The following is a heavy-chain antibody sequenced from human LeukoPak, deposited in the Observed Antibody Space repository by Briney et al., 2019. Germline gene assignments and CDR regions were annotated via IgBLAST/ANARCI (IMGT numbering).Heavy chain of an antibody. Sequence: GGSLRLSCAASGFSFRDHYIHWIRQAPGKGLEWVSYISSDSTTMKYADSVKGRFTISRDNTKKSLYLQMNSLRAEDTAVYYSARDGGSATPYDYWGPGTLVSVSS. CDR3: ARDGGSATPYDY. D-gene: IGHD3-10*01. CDR2: ISSDSTTM. J-gene: IGHJ4*02. CDR1: GFSFRDHY. V-gene: IGHV3-11*01.